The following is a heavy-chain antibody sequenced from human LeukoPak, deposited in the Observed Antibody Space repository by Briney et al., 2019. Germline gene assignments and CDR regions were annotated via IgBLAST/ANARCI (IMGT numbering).Heavy chain of an antibody. CDR1: GFTFSSYW. D-gene: IGHD3-22*01. Sequence: GGSLRLSCTASGFTFSSYWMHWVRQAPGKGLVWVSRINSDGSSTSYADSVKGRFTISRDNSKNTLYLQMNSLRAEDTAVYYCAGNEWLLPIDYWGQGTLVTVSS. CDR2: INSDGSST. V-gene: IGHV3-74*01. J-gene: IGHJ4*02. CDR3: AGNEWLLPIDY.